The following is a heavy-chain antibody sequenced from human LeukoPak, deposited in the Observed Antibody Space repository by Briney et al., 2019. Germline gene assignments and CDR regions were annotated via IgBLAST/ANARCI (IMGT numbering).Heavy chain of an antibody. CDR3: ARIYSSSWFLNWFDP. V-gene: IGHV4-39*01. J-gene: IGHJ5*02. Sequence: SETLSLTCTVSGGSISSSRYYWGWIRQPPGKGLEWIGTMYYSGSTYYNPSLKSRVTISVDTSKNQFSLKLNSVTAADTAVYYCARIYSSSWFLNWFDPWGQGTLVTVSS. CDR2: MYYSGST. CDR1: GGSISSSRYY. D-gene: IGHD6-13*01.